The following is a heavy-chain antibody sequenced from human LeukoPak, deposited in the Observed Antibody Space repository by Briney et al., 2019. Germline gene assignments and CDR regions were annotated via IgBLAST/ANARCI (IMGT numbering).Heavy chain of an antibody. CDR3: ARGTVANYYGSGSYYLLYY. CDR1: GYTFTSYD. CDR2: MNPNSGNT. V-gene: IGHV1-8*01. D-gene: IGHD3-10*01. Sequence: GASVKVSCKASGYTFTSYDINWVRQATGQGLEWMGWMNPNSGNTGYAQKFQGRVTMTRNTSISTAYMELSSLRSEDTAVYYCARGTVANYYGSGSYYLLYYWGQGTLVTVSS. J-gene: IGHJ4*02.